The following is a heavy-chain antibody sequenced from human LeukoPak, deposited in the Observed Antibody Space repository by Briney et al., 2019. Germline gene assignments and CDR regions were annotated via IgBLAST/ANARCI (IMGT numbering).Heavy chain of an antibody. CDR1: GFTVSSNY. J-gene: IGHJ4*02. V-gene: IGHV3-53*01. Sequence: GGSLRLSCAASGFTVSSNYMSWVRQAPGKGLEWVSVIYSGGSTDYADSVKGLFTISRDNSKNTLYLQMNSLRTEDTAVYYCAREGPYYFDYWGQGTLVTVSS. CDR3: AREGPYYFDY. CDR2: IYSGGST.